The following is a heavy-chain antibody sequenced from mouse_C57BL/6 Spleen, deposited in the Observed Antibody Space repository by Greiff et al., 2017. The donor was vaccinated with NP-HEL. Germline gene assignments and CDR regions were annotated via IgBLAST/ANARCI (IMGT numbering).Heavy chain of an antibody. Sequence: QVQLQQSGAELVRPGASVTLSCKASGYTFTDYEMHWVKQTPVHGLEWIGAIDPATGGTAYNQKFKGKAILTADKSSSTAYMELLSLTAEDSAVYYCTRGNYVRGFDYWGQGTTLTVSS. CDR2: IDPATGGT. D-gene: IGHD2-1*01. CDR3: TRGNYVRGFDY. J-gene: IGHJ2*01. V-gene: IGHV1-15*01. CDR1: GYTFTDYE.